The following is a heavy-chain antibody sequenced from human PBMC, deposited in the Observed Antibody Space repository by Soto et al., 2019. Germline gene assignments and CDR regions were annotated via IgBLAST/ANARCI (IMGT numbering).Heavy chain of an antibody. CDR3: ARGRYGDY. CDR2: ISAHNGNT. D-gene: IGHD1-1*01. CDR1: GYTFTSYG. V-gene: IGHV1-18*01. J-gene: IGHJ4*02. Sequence: QVHLVQSGAEVKKPGASVKVSCKASGYTFTSYGITWVRQAPGQGLEWMGWISAHNGNTAYAQKLQGRVIVTRDTSTSTAYMELSSLRSDATAVYYCARGRYGDYWGQGALVTVSS.